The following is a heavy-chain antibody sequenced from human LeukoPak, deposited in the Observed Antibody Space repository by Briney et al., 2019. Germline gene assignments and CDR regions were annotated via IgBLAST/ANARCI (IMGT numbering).Heavy chain of an antibody. CDR1: GGTFSSYA. D-gene: IGHD4-23*01. Sequence: SVKVSCKAAGGTFSSYAISWVRQAPGQGLEWMGRINPILGIANYAQKFQGRVTITADKSTSTAYMELSSLRSEDTAVYYCARDLLTTVVTRYFDYWGQGTLVTVSS. V-gene: IGHV1-69*04. CDR3: ARDLLTTVVTRYFDY. CDR2: INPILGIA. J-gene: IGHJ4*02.